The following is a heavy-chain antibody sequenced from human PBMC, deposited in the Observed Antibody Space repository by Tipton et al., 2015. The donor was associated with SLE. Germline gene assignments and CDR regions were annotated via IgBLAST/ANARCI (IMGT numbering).Heavy chain of an antibody. V-gene: IGHV4-38-2*01. Sequence: TLSLTCAVSGYSISSGYYWGWIRQPPGKGLEWIGSIYHSGSTYCNPSLKSRVTISVDTSKNQFSLKLSSVTAADTAVYYCRVVSDVSFDYWGQGTLVTVSS. CDR1: GYSISSGYY. J-gene: IGHJ4*02. D-gene: IGHD3-3*01. CDR3: RVVSDVSFDY. CDR2: IYHSGST.